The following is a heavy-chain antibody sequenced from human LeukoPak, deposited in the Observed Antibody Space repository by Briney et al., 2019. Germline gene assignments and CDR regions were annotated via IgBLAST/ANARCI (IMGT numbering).Heavy chain of an antibody. CDR3: ARDRWGAFDI. Sequence: SETLSLTCTVSGGSISSSSYYWGWIRQPPGKGLEWIGSIYYSGSTYYNPSLKSRVTISVDTSKNQFSLKLSSVTAADTAVYYCARDRWGAFDIWGQGTMVTVSS. CDR2: IYYSGST. J-gene: IGHJ3*02. CDR1: GGSISSSSYY. V-gene: IGHV4-39*07. D-gene: IGHD3-16*01.